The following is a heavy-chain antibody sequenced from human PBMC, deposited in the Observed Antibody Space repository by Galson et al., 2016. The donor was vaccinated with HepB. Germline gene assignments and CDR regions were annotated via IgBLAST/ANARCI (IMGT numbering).Heavy chain of an antibody. V-gene: IGHV2-5*02. D-gene: IGHD2-15*01. CDR2: IYWDDDK. CDR3: AHRRLFTVSDTPSFDS. J-gene: IGHJ4*02. CDR1: GFSLSTNGVG. Sequence: PALVKPTQTLTLTCTFSGFSLSTNGVGVAWIRQPPGKALEWLALIYWDDDKRYSPSLKTRLTITKGTSKNQVVLTMTNMDPVDSATYYCAHRRLFTVSDTPSFDSWGQGTLVTVSS.